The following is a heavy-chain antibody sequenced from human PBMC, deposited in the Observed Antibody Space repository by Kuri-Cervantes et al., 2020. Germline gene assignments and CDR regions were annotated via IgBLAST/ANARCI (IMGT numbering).Heavy chain of an antibody. CDR3: AKGTSTTTTRLDD. J-gene: IGHJ4*02. D-gene: IGHD1-1*01. CDR2: IYSGGST. V-gene: IGHV3-53*01. Sequence: GGSLRLSCAASGFTVSSNYMGWVRQAPGKGLEWVSVIYSGGSTYYADSVKDRFTISRDNSKSTVYLWMTSLRGEDTALYYCAKGTSTTTTRLDDWGQGTQVTVSS. CDR1: GFTVSSNY.